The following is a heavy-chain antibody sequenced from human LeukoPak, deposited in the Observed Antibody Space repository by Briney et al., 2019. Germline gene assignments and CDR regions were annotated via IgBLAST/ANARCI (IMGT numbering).Heavy chain of an antibody. J-gene: IGHJ6*02. D-gene: IGHD2-15*01. Sequence: ASVKVSCKASGYTFTGYYMHWVRQAPGQGLEWMGWINPNSGGTNYAQKFQGRVTMTMDTSISTAYMELSRLRSDDTAVYYCARGSVSCSGGNCYYYYGMDVWGQGTTVTVSS. CDR2: INPNSGGT. V-gene: IGHV1-2*02. CDR1: GYTFTGYY. CDR3: ARGSVSCSGGNCYYYYGMDV.